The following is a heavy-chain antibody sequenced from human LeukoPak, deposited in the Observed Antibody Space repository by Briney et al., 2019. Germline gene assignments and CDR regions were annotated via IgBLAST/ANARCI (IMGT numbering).Heavy chain of an antibody. D-gene: IGHD6-13*01. J-gene: IGHJ4*02. CDR1: GGSISSYY. Sequence: PSETLSLTCTVSGGSISSYYWSWIRQPPGKGLEWIGYISYSGSTNYNPSLKSRVTTSVDTSKNQFSLKLSSVTAADTAIYYCAGLYSSSLGRVFDYWGQGTLVTVSS. CDR3: AGLYSSSLGRVFDY. CDR2: ISYSGST. V-gene: IGHV4-59*01.